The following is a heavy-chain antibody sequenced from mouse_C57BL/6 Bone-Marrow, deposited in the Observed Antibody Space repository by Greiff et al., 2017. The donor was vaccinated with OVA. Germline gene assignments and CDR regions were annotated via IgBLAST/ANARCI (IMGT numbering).Heavy chain of an antibody. J-gene: IGHJ2*01. CDR2: IYPYNDGT. V-gene: IGHV1-14*01. D-gene: IGHD4-1*02. CDR1: GYTFTSYV. Sequence: VQLQQSGPELVKPGASVKMSCKASGYTFTSYVMHWVKQKPGQGLEWIGYIYPYNDGTKYNEKFKGKATLTSDKSSSTAYMELSRLTSENSAVYYCTRLNFRKGFDYWGPGTTLTVSS. CDR3: TRLNFRKGFDY.